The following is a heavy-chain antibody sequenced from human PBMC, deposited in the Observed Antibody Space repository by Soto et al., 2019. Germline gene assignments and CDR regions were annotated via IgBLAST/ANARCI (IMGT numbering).Heavy chain of an antibody. CDR1: GFRFSDYS. Sequence: GGSLRLSCTASGFRFSDYSFNWVRQAPGKGLEWVSSITNTGTNAYYADSVKGRFTISKDSADNSLILQMTSLRAEDTAVYHCARARGNDWYSDYWGQGTLVTVSS. V-gene: IGHV3-21*01. CDR3: ARARGNDWYSDY. J-gene: IGHJ4*02. CDR2: ITNTGTNA. D-gene: IGHD2-21*02.